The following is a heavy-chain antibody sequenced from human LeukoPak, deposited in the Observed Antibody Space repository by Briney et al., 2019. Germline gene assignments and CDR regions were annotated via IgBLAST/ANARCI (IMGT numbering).Heavy chain of an antibody. CDR1: GFTFSSYS. J-gene: IGHJ4*02. V-gene: IGHV3-48*02. Sequence: GGSLRLSCAASGFTFSSYSMNWVRQAPGKGLEWVSYISSSSTIYYADSVKGRFTISRDNAKNSLHLQMNSLRDEDTAVYYCARGGSGYYSGYWGQGTLVTVSS. CDR2: ISSSSTI. D-gene: IGHD3-22*01. CDR3: ARGGSGYYSGY.